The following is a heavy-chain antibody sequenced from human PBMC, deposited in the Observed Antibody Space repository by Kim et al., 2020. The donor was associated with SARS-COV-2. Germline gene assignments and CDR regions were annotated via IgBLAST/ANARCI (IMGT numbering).Heavy chain of an antibody. J-gene: IGHJ4*02. D-gene: IGHD3-22*01. CDR3: ARGSFRDSSGYQPHFDY. V-gene: IGHV4-39*07. Sequence: LKSRVTISVDTSKNQFSLKLSSVTAADTAVYYCARGSFRDSSGYQPHFDYWGQGTLVTVSS.